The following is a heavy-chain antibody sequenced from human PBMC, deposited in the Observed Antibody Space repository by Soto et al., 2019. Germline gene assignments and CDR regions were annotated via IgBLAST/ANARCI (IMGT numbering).Heavy chain of an antibody. D-gene: IGHD3-16*01. CDR1: GGTFSSYA. CDR3: ARIYGGGSYFYYGMDV. V-gene: IGHV1-69*12. Sequence: QVQLVQSGAEVKKPGSSVKVSCKASGGTFSSYALSWVRQAPGQGLEWMGGIILIFGTTHYAQELQGRVTMTADGSTSTAYMELSSLTSEDTAVYYCARIYGGGSYFYYGMDVWGQGTTVTVSS. CDR2: IILIFGTT. J-gene: IGHJ6*02.